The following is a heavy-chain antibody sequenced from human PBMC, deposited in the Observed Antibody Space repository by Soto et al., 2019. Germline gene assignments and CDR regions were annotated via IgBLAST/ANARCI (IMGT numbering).Heavy chain of an antibody. J-gene: IGHJ1*01. D-gene: IGHD2-15*01. Sequence: GSLRLSCVASGFTFIDYAMTWVRQAPGKGLEWFSVISATGATTYYADSVRGRFTISRDNSKNTLNLQMNDLRVEDTAVIYCAKGRKSTEKDVAVMLAAASSIQHWGQGTLVTVSS. V-gene: IGHV3-23*01. CDR1: GFTFIDYA. CDR2: ISATGATT. CDR3: AKGRKSTEKDVAVMLAAASSIQH.